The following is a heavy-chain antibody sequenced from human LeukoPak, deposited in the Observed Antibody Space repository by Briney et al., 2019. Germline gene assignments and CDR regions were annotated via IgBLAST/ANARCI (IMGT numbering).Heavy chain of an antibody. CDR3: ARDGSYYDFWSGYYTSFDY. V-gene: IGHV3-7*01. CDR2: RKQDGSEK. CDR1: GFTFSSYW. Sequence: GRCLRLTCAASGFTFSSYWMSWVRQAPGKGLEWVANRKQDGSEKYYVDSVKGRFTISRDKVKNSLYMQMNRLRAEDTAVYYCARDGSYYDFWSGYYTSFDYWGQGTLVTVSS. D-gene: IGHD3-3*01. J-gene: IGHJ4*02.